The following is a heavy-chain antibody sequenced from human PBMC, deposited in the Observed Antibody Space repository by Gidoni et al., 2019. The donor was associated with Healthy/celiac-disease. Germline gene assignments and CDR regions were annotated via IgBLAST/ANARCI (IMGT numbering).Heavy chain of an antibody. CDR3: ARGRSLSHDSSGINFDY. V-gene: IGHV4-34*01. J-gene: IGHJ4*02. Sequence: QVQLQQWGAGLFKPSETLSLTCAVYGGSFSGYYWSWIRQPPGKGLEWIGEINHSGSTNYNPSLKSRVTISVDTSKNQFSLKLSSVTAADTAVYYCARGRSLSHDSSGINFDYWGQGTLVTVSS. D-gene: IGHD3-22*01. CDR1: GGSFSGYY. CDR2: INHSGST.